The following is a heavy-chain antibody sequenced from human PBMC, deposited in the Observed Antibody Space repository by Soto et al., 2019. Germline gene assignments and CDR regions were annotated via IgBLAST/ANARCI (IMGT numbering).Heavy chain of an antibody. CDR1: GYTFITSYY. V-gene: IGHV1-46*01. J-gene: IGHJ3*02. CDR2: INPTGTMT. Sequence: QVQLVQSGAEVKKPGASVKVSCKASGYTFITSYYTHWVRQAPGQGPEWMGIINPTGTMTKYSEKFQGRLTMTRDTSTSTDYMELSTLTSEDTAVYFCARDTGYDHDAFDIWGQGTMVTVSS. D-gene: IGHD5-12*01. CDR3: ARDTGYDHDAFDI.